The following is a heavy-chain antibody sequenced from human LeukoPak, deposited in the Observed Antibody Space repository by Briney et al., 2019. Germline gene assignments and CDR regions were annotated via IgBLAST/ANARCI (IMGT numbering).Heavy chain of an antibody. D-gene: IGHD4-23*01. CDR1: GFTFTTYT. CDR3: ARDYGGNSDY. J-gene: IGHJ4*02. CDR2: ITGRSSYI. V-gene: IGHV3-21*06. Sequence: PGGPLRLSCLASGFTFTTYTMYWVRQAPGKGLEWVSAITGRSSYIYYTDSVKGRFTISSDNAKNSLYMQMNSLRADDTAVYYCARDYGGNSDYWGQGALVTVSS.